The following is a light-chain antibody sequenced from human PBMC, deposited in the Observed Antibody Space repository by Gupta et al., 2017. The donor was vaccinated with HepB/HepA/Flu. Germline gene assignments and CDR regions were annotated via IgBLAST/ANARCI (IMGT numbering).Light chain of an antibody. CDR1: QSVLYSSDNNNY. Sequence: DIVMTQSPASLAVSLGVRATINCKSSQSVLYSSDNNNYLSWYQQKPGQPPKLLIYWASAREYGVPDRFSASGSGTDFTLTISSLQAEDVAVYYCQQYHTIPWTFGQGTKVEIK. CDR2: WAS. CDR3: QQYHTIPWT. J-gene: IGKJ1*01. V-gene: IGKV4-1*01.